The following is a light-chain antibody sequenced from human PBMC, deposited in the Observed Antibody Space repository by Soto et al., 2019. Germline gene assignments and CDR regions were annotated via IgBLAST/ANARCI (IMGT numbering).Light chain of an antibody. CDR3: QKYTNSPPWT. CDR2: GAS. Sequence: DIVMTQSPATLSVSPGERATLSCRASQSVSTNLAWYQQKPGQSPRLVIYGASTRATGIPARFSSRVSGTEFSLILRGRQSADFAVSYCQKYTNSPPWTFVHGTRVDLK. J-gene: IGKJ1*01. CDR1: QSVSTN. V-gene: IGKV3-15*01.